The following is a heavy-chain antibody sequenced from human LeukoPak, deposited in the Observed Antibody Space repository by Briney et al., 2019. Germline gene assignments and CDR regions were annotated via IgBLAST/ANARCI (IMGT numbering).Heavy chain of an antibody. V-gene: IGHV4-61*05. CDR3: ASSRWNYDAFDI. CDR1: GGSISSSSYY. D-gene: IGHD1-7*01. Sequence: PSETLSLTCTVSGGSISSSSYYWGWIRQPPGKGLEWIGYIYYSGSTNYNPSLKSRVTISVDTSKNQFSLKLSSVTAADTAVYYCASSRWNYDAFDIWGQGTMVTVSS. CDR2: IYYSGST. J-gene: IGHJ3*02.